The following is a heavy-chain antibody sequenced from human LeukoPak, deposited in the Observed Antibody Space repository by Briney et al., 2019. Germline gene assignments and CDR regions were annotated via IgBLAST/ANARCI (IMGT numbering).Heavy chain of an antibody. CDR1: GFTFSNYA. J-gene: IGHJ4*02. V-gene: IGHV3-23*01. CDR3: ANYRYSSSREVLDC. CDR2: ISGGGGTT. Sequence: GGSLRLSCAASGFTFSNYAMSWVRQAPGKGLEWVSAISGGGGTTYYADSVKGRSTISRDNSRNTLYLHMNSLRADDTAVYYCANYRYSSSREVLDCWGQGTLVTVSS. D-gene: IGHD6-6*01.